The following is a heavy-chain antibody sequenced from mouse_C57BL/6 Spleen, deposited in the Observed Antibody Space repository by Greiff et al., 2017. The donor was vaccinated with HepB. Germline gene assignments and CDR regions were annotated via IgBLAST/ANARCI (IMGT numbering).Heavy chain of an antibody. J-gene: IGHJ3*01. V-gene: IGHV1-64*01. D-gene: IGHD1-1*01. Sequence: QVQLQQPGAELVKPGASVKLSCKASGYTFTSYWMHWVKQRPGQGLEWIGMIHPNSGSTNYNEKFKSKATLTVDKPSSTAYMQLSSLTSEDSAVYYCASKGTTVVAPAYWGQGTLVTVSA. CDR1: GYTFTSYW. CDR2: IHPNSGST. CDR3: ASKGTTVVAPAY.